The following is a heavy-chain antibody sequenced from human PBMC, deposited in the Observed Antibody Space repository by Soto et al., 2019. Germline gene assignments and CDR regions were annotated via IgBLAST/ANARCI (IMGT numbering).Heavy chain of an antibody. Sequence: GGSLRLSCAASGFTFSSYAMSWVRQAPGKGLEWVSAISGSGGSTYYADSVKGRFTISRDNSKNTLYLQMNSLRAEDTAVYYCAKSYYDFWSGYNLVWYFDYWGQGTLVTVSS. CDR1: GFTFSSYA. V-gene: IGHV3-23*01. CDR2: ISGSGGST. J-gene: IGHJ4*02. D-gene: IGHD3-3*01. CDR3: AKSYYDFWSGYNLVWYFDY.